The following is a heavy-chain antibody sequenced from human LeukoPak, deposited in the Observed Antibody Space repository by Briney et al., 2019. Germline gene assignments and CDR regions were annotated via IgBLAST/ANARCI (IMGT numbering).Heavy chain of an antibody. V-gene: IGHV4-34*01. CDR3: ARAEYYFDY. CDR1: GGSFSGYY. J-gene: IGHJ4*02. CDR2: INHSGST. D-gene: IGHD3-10*01. Sequence: SETLSLTCAVYGGSFSGYYWSWIRQPPGKGLEWIGEINHSGSTNYNPSLKSRVTISVDTSKNQFPLKLSSVTAADTAVYYCARAEYYFDYWGQGTLVTVSS.